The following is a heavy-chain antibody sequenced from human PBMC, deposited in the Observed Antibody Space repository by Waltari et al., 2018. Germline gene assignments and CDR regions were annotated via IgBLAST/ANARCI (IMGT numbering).Heavy chain of an antibody. Sequence: EVQLVESGGTLAQPGGSLRLSCVASGFTFSDYEMNWVRQVPGKGLECVSYIGSSGFTIYYADSVRGRFTISRDNAKNSLYLEMSSLRAEDTALYYCARDGGAYCNGGNCSPFEQWGQGTLVTVSS. CDR3: ARDGGAYCNGGNCSPFEQ. CDR1: GFTFSDYE. J-gene: IGHJ4*02. D-gene: IGHD2-15*01. CDR2: IGSSGFTI. V-gene: IGHV3-48*03.